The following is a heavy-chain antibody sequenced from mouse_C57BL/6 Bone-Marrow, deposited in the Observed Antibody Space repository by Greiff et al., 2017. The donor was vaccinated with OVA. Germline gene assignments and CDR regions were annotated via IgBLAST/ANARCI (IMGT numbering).Heavy chain of an antibody. CDR3: ARDGYYDWYFDV. Sequence: QVQLKQPGAELVKPGASVKLSCKASGYTFTSYWMQWVKQRPGQGLEWIGEIDPSDSYTNYNQKFKGKATLTVDTSSSTAYMQLSSLTSEDSAVYYGARDGYYDWYFDVWGTGTTVTVSS. J-gene: IGHJ1*03. CDR1: GYTFTSYW. V-gene: IGHV1-50*01. D-gene: IGHD2-3*01. CDR2: IDPSDSYT.